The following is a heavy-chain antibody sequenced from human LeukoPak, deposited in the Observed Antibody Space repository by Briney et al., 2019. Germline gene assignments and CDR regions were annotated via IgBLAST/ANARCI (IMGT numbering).Heavy chain of an antibody. V-gene: IGHV3-66*01. CDR3: ARDHAYSYGFSYYFHS. Sequence: GGSLRLSCAASGFTVSNDYVSWVRQVPGMGLEWVSVIYSGGNAFYADSVKGRFTISRDNSKNMVYLQMDSLRAEDTAVYYCARDHAYSYGFSYYFHSWGQGTLVTVSS. CDR2: IYSGGNA. J-gene: IGHJ5*01. D-gene: IGHD5-18*01. CDR1: GFTVSNDY.